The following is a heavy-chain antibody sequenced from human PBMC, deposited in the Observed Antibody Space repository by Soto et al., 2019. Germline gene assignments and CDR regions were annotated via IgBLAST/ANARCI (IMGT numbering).Heavy chain of an antibody. CDR1: GGTFDSFT. Sequence: QVQLVQSGAEVKQPGSSVKVSCTISGGTFDSFTISWVRQAPGQGFEWMGGIIPVSGVPSYSRHFQGRITITADASTRTAYMDLSGLKFEDTAVYFCARDSRTATLDFWGHGTLVSVS. CDR2: IIPVSGVP. J-gene: IGHJ4*03. CDR3: ARDSRTATLDF. V-gene: IGHV1-69*01. D-gene: IGHD2-2*01.